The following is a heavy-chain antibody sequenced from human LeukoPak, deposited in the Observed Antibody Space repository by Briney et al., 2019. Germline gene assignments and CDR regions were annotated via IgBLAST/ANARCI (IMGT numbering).Heavy chain of an antibody. CDR2: TFDNENT. J-gene: IGHJ4*02. CDR1: GVSISSHY. CDR3: ATIKRGSIFGYFDF. Sequence: SETLSLTCTVSGVSISSHYRSWIRQPPGKGLEWIGYTFDNENTKDNPSLKSRITLSADTSKNQFSLRLSSVTAADTAVYYCATIKRGSIFGYFDFWGQGILVTVSS. V-gene: IGHV4-59*11. D-gene: IGHD5-18*01.